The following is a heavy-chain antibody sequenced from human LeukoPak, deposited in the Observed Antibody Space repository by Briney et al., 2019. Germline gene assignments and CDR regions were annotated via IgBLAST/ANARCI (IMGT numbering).Heavy chain of an antibody. CDR2: IYYSGST. Sequence: SETLSLTCTVSGGSISSSSYYWGWIRQPPGKGLEWIGSIYYSGSTYYNPSLKSRVTISVDTSKNQFSLKLSSVTAADTAVYYCARGSRKSSIAARPPWFDPWGQGTLVTVSS. J-gene: IGHJ5*02. CDR3: ARGSRKSSIAARPPWFDP. CDR1: GGSISSSSYY. D-gene: IGHD6-6*01. V-gene: IGHV4-39*07.